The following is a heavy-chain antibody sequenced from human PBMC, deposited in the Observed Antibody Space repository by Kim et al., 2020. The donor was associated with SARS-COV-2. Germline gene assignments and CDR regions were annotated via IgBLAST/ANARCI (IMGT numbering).Heavy chain of an antibody. V-gene: IGHV4-59*01. CDR3: ARVCSGGSCPIDY. J-gene: IGHJ4*02. Sequence: YNPSRNSRVTISVDTSKNQFSLKLSSVTAADTAVYYCARVCSGGSCPIDYWGQGTLVTVSS. D-gene: IGHD2-15*01.